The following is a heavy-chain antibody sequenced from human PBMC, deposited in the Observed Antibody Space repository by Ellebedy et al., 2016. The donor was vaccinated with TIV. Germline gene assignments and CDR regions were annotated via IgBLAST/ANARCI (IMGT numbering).Heavy chain of an antibody. V-gene: IGHV1-69*04. Sequence: AASVKVSCKASGYIFTSYGISWVRQAPGQGLEWMGRIIPILGIANYAQKFQGRVTITADKSTSTAYMELSSLRSEDTAVYYCARDPPLDSSGWYRQWGINWFDPWGQGTLVTVSS. CDR3: ARDPPLDSSGWYRQWGINWFDP. CDR1: GYIFTSYG. D-gene: IGHD6-19*01. J-gene: IGHJ5*02. CDR2: IIPILGIA.